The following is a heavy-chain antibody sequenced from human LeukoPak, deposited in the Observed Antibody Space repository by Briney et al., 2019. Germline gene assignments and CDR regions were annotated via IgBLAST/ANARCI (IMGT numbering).Heavy chain of an antibody. D-gene: IGHD2-21*02. CDR3: ARGVTLDY. V-gene: IGHV3-48*03. CDR1: GFTSSTYE. J-gene: IGHJ4*02. CDR2: ISSGDNIM. Sequence: QPGGSLRLSCAASGFTSSTYEMNWVRQAPGKGLEWVSYISSGDNIMFYADSVKGRFIISRDNAKNSLYLQMNSLRAEDTAVYYCARGVTLDYWGQGTLVTVSS.